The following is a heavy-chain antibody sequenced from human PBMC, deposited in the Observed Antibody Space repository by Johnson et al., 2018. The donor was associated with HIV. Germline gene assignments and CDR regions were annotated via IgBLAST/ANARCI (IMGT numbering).Heavy chain of an antibody. D-gene: IGHD6-13*01. J-gene: IGHJ3*02. Sequence: VESGGGVVQPGRSLRLSCAASGFTFSSYAMHWVRQAPGKGLEWVAVISYDGSNKYYADSVKGRFTISRDNSKNTLYLQMNSLRAEDTAVYYCAREKLRYSRPSKHDAFDIWGQGTMVTVSS. CDR3: AREKLRYSRPSKHDAFDI. CDR2: ISYDGSNK. V-gene: IGHV3-30-3*01. CDR1: GFTFSSYA.